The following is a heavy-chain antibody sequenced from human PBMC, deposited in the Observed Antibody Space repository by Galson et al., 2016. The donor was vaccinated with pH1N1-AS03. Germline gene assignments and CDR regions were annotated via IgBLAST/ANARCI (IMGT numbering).Heavy chain of an antibody. Sequence: LSLTCDVYGGSFSGYYWSWIRQPPGKGLEWIAEIHHTGITNYNPSPKSRVTISLDTSNNQFSLKMTSVTAADTAVYYCARWDSSTRYNFDYWGQGTLVTVSS. D-gene: IGHD6-13*01. CDR1: GGSFSGYY. J-gene: IGHJ4*02. CDR2: IHHTGIT. V-gene: IGHV4-34*01. CDR3: ARWDSSTRYNFDY.